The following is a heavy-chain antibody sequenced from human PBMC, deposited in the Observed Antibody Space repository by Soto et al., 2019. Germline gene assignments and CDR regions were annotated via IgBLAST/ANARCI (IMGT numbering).Heavy chain of an antibody. Sequence: SETLSLTCTVSGGSISSGGYYWSWIRQPPGKGLEWIGYIYYSGSTYYNPSLKSRVTISVDTSKNQFSLKLSSVAAADTAVYYCARTNRDNYDFFWGQGTLVTSPQ. V-gene: IGHV4-31*03. D-gene: IGHD3-3*01. J-gene: IGHJ4*02. CDR1: GGSISSGGYY. CDR2: IYYSGST. CDR3: ARTNRDNYDFF.